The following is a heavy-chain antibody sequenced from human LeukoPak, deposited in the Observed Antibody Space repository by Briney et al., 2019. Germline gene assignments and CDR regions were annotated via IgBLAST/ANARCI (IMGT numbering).Heavy chain of an antibody. CDR2: IYYSGRT. CDR1: GGSISSSSYY. CDR3: ARHNKAFDI. D-gene: IGHD2/OR15-2a*01. J-gene: IGHJ3*02. V-gene: IGHV4-39*01. Sequence: PAETLSLTCSVSGGSISSSSYYWGWIRQPPGKGLEWIGSIYYSGRTYYNPSLKSRVTISVDTSKSQFSLKLSSVTAADTAVYYCARHNKAFDIWGQGTMVTVSS.